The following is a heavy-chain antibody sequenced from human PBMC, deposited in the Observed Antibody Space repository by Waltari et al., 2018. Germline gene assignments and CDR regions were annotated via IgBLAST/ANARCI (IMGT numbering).Heavy chain of an antibody. J-gene: IGHJ6*03. CDR2: IYHSGGT. Sequence: QVQLQESGPGLVKPSETLSLTCAVSGYSISSGYYWGWIRQPPGKGLEWSGSIYHSGGTYYNPALKSRVTISVDTSKNQFSLKLSSMTAADTAVYYCARRAAIAATGPTYYMDVWGKGTTVTVSS. CDR1: GYSISSGYY. CDR3: ARRAAIAATGPTYYMDV. V-gene: IGHV4-38-2*01. D-gene: IGHD6-13*01.